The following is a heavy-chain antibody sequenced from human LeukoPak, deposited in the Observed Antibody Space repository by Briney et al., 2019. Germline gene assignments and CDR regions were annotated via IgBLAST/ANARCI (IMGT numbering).Heavy chain of an antibody. Sequence: GASVKVSCKASGYTFTGYYMHWVRQAPGQGLEWMGWINPNSGGTNYAQKFQGRVTMTRDTSISTAYMELSRLRSDDTAVYYCARDLWWNYRGWFDPWGQGTLVTVSS. V-gene: IGHV1-2*02. CDR1: GYTFTGYY. J-gene: IGHJ5*02. CDR3: ARDLWWNYRGWFDP. CDR2: INPNSGGT. D-gene: IGHD1-7*01.